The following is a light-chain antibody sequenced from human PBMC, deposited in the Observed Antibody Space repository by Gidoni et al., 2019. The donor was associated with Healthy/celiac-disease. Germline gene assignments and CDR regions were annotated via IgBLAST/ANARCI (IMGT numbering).Light chain of an antibody. CDR1: QSVSSY. V-gene: IGKV3-11*01. CDR2: DAS. J-gene: IGKJ2*01. Sequence: EIVLTPSPATLSLSPGERATLSCRASQSVSSYLAWYQQKPGQAPRLLIYDASNRATGIPARFSGSGSGTDCTLTISSLEPEDFAVYYCQQRSNWPPMYTFGQGTKLEIK. CDR3: QQRSNWPPMYT.